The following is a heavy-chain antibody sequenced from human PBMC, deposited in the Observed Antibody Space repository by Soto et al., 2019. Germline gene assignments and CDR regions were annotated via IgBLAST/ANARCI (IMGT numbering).Heavy chain of an antibody. CDR1: GYTFNRYG. Sequence: ASVKVSCKASGYTFNRYGFNWVRQAPGQGLEWMGWISAYNGNTVYAQKLQGRLIMTTDTSTSTAYMELRGLRSDDTAVYYCAKDDYDLLTGSYPQYYFDYWG. CDR2: ISAYNGNT. D-gene: IGHD3-9*01. V-gene: IGHV1-18*01. CDR3: AKDDYDLLTGSYPQYYFDY. J-gene: IGHJ4*01.